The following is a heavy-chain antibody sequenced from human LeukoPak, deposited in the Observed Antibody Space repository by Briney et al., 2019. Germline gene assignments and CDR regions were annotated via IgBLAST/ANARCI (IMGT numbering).Heavy chain of an antibody. V-gene: IGHV5-51*01. CDR2: IYPGDSDT. D-gene: IGHD6-13*01. CDR3: ARHPQYRSSWVLFAF. Sequence: GESLKISCKGSGYSFTSYWIGWVRQMPGKGLEWMGIIYPGDSDTRYSPSSQGQVTISADKSISTAYLQWSSLKASDTAMYYCARHPQYRSSWVLFAFWGQGFLVKVSS. CDR1: GYSFTSYW. J-gene: IGHJ4*02.